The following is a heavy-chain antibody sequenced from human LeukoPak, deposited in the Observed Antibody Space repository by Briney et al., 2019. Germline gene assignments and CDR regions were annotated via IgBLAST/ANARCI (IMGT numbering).Heavy chain of an antibody. J-gene: IGHJ3*02. V-gene: IGHV4-59*01. Sequence: SETLSLTCTVSGGSISSYYWSWIRQPPGKGLEWIGYIYYSGSTNYNPSLKSRVTISLDTSGNQFSLKLSSVTAADTAVYYCASGYCGGACQLGGLDMWGQGTMVTVSS. D-gene: IGHD2-21*02. CDR2: IYYSGST. CDR3: ASGYCGGACQLGGLDM. CDR1: GGSISSYY.